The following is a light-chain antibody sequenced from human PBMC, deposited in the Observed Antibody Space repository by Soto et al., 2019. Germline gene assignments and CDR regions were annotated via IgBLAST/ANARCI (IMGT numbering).Light chain of an antibody. CDR1: SSDVGGYNY. Sequence: QSALTQPASVSGSPGQSITISCTGTSSDVGGYNYVSWYQQHPGKAPKLMIYDVSDRPSGVSNRFSGSKSGTTASLTSSGLQAEDEADYYCSSYTSSSTLYVIFGGGTKLTVL. V-gene: IGLV2-14*03. J-gene: IGLJ2*01. CDR2: DVS. CDR3: SSYTSSSTLYVI.